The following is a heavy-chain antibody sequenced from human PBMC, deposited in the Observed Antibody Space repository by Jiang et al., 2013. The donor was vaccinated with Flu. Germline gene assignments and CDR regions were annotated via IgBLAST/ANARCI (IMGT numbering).Heavy chain of an antibody. D-gene: IGHD2-2*02. CDR2: IIPIFGTA. V-gene: IGHV1-69*05. J-gene: IGHJ6*02. Sequence: KVSCKASGGTFSSYAISWVRQAPGQGLEWMGGIIPIFGTANYAQKFQGRVTMTRDTSTSTVYMELSSLRSEDTAVYYCARDIVVVPAAIIVHGYYYYYGMDVWGQGTTVTVSS. CDR3: ARDIVVVPAAIIVHGYYYYYGMDV. CDR1: GGTFSSYA.